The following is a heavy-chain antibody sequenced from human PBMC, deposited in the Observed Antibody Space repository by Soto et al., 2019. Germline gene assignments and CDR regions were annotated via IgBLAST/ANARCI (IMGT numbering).Heavy chain of an antibody. D-gene: IGHD3-3*01. CDR2: ISASADAT. V-gene: IGHV3-23*01. Sequence: SGGSLRLSCASSGFTFSDFGMSWVRQAPGKGLEWVAVISASADATYYAASVKGRFTLSRDNSRNILYLQMNSLTVADTAVYYCAKRLTTYAVDPADYWGQGTQVTVS. CDR3: AKRLTTYAVDPADY. J-gene: IGHJ4*02. CDR1: GFTFSDFG.